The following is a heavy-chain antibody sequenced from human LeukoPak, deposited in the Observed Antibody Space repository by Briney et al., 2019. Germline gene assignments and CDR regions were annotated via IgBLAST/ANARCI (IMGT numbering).Heavy chain of an antibody. Sequence: SQTLSLTCTVSGGSLSSGDYYWSWIRQPPGTGLEWIGYIYYSGSTYYNPSLKSRVTISVDTSKNQFSLKLSSVTAADTAVYYCARDGNCSGGSCYSLGWFDPWGQGTLVTVSS. CDR3: ARDGNCSGGSCYSLGWFDP. CDR2: IYYSGST. CDR1: GGSLSSGDYY. D-gene: IGHD2-15*01. J-gene: IGHJ5*02. V-gene: IGHV4-30-4*01.